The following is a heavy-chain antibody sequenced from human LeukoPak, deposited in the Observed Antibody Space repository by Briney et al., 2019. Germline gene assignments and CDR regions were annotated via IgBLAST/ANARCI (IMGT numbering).Heavy chain of an antibody. V-gene: IGHV4-39*01. CDR2: IYYSGST. D-gene: IGHD3-3*01. J-gene: IGHJ6*03. CDR3: ARLLSYYDFWSGPAYMDV. CDR1: GGSISSSSYY. Sequence: SETLSLTCTVSGGSISSSSYYWGWIRQPPGKGLEWIGSIYYSGSTYYNPSLKSRVTISVDTSKNQFSLKLSSVTAADTAVYYCARLLSYYDFWSGPAYMDVWGKGTTVTVSS.